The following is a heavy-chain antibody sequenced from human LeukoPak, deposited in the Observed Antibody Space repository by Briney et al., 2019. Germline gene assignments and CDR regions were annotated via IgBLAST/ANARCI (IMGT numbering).Heavy chain of an antibody. CDR1: GFTVRSNY. D-gene: IGHD7-27*01. Sequence: GGSLRLSCAASGFTVRSNYMSWVRQAPGKGLDYVSTITGSGSSTYYANSVKGRFTVSRDNSKNTVYLQMNSLRVDDTAIYYCAKDGQTGEWELEHWGQGTLVTVSS. CDR3: AKDGQTGEWELEH. J-gene: IGHJ1*01. CDR2: ITGSGSST. V-gene: IGHV3-23*01.